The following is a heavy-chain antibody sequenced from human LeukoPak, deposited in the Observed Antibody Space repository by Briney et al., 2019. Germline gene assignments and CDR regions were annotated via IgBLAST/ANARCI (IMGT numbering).Heavy chain of an antibody. CDR3: ARSEQLEESWFDP. V-gene: IGHV4-31*03. CDR1: GASISSGGYY. J-gene: IGHJ5*02. D-gene: IGHD6-13*01. Sequence: SQTLSLTCTVSGASISSGGYYWSWIRQHPGKGLEWIGYIYYSGSTYYNPSLKSRVTISVDTSKNQFSLKLSSVTAADTAVYYCARSEQLEESWFDPWGQGTLVTVSS. CDR2: IYYSGST.